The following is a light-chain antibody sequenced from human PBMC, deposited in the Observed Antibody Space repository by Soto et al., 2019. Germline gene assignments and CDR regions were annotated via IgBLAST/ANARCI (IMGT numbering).Light chain of an antibody. CDR1: QSISSY. V-gene: IGKV1-5*01. Sequence: DIQITQSPSSLCSYLLDIVTITCRASQSISSYLNWYQQKPGKAPKLLIYAASSLQSGVPSRFSGSGSGTEFTLTISSLQPDDFATYYCQQYNSYSQTFGQGTKVDIK. J-gene: IGKJ1*01. CDR3: QQYNSYSQT. CDR2: AAS.